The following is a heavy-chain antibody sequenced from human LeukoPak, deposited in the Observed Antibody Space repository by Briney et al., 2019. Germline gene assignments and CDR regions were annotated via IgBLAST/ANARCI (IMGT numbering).Heavy chain of an antibody. CDR3: AREQRWLLDAFDI. J-gene: IGHJ3*02. V-gene: IGHV1-46*01. CDR1: GYTFTSYY. CDR2: INPSGGST. D-gene: IGHD5-24*01. Sequence: ASVKVSCKASGYTFTSYYMHWVRQAPGQGLEWMGIINPSGGSTNYAQKFQGRVTMTRDTSTSTVYMELSSLRSEDTAVYYCAREQRWLLDAFDIWGQGTMVTVSS.